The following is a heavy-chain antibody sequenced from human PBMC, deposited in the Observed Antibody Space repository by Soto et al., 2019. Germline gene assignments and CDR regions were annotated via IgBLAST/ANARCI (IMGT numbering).Heavy chain of an antibody. CDR3: ERGHTMVGFDP. CDR2: INHSGST. D-gene: IGHD3-10*01. J-gene: IGHJ5*02. CDR1: CGSFSGYY. V-gene: IGHV4-34*01. Sequence: QGQLQQWGAGLLKPSETLSLTCAVYCGSFSGYYWSLIRQPPGQGLEWIGEINHSGSTNYNPSLKSRVTIAVATSKNQFSLKLSSVTAADTAVYYCERGHTMVGFDPWGQGTLVTVSS.